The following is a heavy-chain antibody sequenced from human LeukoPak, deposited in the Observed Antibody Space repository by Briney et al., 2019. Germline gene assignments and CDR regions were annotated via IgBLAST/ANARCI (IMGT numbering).Heavy chain of an antibody. V-gene: IGHV4-4*07. CDR1: GGSISGYY. CDR2: IYTSGST. J-gene: IGHJ4*02. D-gene: IGHD6-13*01. Sequence: PSETLSLTCTVSGGSISGYYWSWIRQPTGKGLEWIGRIYTSGSTNYNPSLKSRVTMSVDTSKNQFSLKLSSVTAADTAVYYCARVHQQLVHLFDYWGQGTLVTVSS. CDR3: ARVHQQLVHLFDY.